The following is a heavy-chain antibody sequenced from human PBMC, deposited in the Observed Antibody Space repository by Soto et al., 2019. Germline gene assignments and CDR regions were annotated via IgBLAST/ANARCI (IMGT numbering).Heavy chain of an antibody. J-gene: IGHJ6*02. CDR1: GYSFTSYW. CDR3: ARVGCSGGFCYDALDV. D-gene: IGHD2-15*01. Sequence: PGESLKISCKGSGYSFTSYWISWVRQMPGEGLEWMGRIDPSDSYTNYSPSFQGHVTISADNAKNSLSLQMNSLRAEDTAVYYCARVGCSGGFCYDALDVWGQGTTVTVSS. CDR2: IDPSDSYT. V-gene: IGHV5-10-1*01.